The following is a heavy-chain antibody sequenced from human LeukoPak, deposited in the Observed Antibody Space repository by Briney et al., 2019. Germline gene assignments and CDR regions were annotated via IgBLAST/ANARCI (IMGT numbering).Heavy chain of an antibody. D-gene: IGHD6-13*01. J-gene: IGHJ4*02. Sequence: SETLSLTCTVSGGSISSYYWSWIRQPPGKGREWIGYIYYSGSTNYNPSLKSRVTISVDTSKNQFSLKLSSVTAADTAVYYCAREYSSSWSYFDYWGQGTLVTVSS. CDR1: GGSISSYY. CDR3: AREYSSSWSYFDY. CDR2: IYYSGST. V-gene: IGHV4-59*01.